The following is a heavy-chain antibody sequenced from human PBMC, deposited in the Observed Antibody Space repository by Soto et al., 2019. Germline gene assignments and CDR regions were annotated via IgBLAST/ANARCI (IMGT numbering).Heavy chain of an antibody. Sequence: EVQLVESGGGLVQPGGSLRRSCAASGFTFSSYWMSWVRQAPGKGLEWVANIKQDGSGNYYVDSVKGRFTISRDNAKNSRYLQMNSLRAEDTAVYYCARDRPYWFDPWGQGTLVTVSS. CDR3: ARDRPYWFDP. V-gene: IGHV3-7*05. J-gene: IGHJ5*02. CDR1: GFTFSSYW. CDR2: IKQDGSGN.